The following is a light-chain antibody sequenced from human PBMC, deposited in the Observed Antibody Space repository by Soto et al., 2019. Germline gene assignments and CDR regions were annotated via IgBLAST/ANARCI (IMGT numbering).Light chain of an antibody. V-gene: IGKV1-39*01. J-gene: IGKJ1*01. CDR3: QQSYSTPPDEWT. CDR1: QSISNY. CDR2: AAS. Sequence: DIQMTQSPSSLSVSVGDRVTITCRASQSISNYLNWYQQKPGKAPKLLIYAASTLQSGVPSRFSGSASGTDFTLTISSLQPEDFATYYCQQSYSTPPDEWTFGQGTKVEIK.